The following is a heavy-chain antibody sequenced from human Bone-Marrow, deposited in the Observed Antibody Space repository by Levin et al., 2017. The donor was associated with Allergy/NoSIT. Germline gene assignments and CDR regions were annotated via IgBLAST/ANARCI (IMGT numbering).Heavy chain of an antibody. CDR3: ARQSRYYFGSGTSFDY. V-gene: IGHV5-51*01. CDR1: GDSVNNYW. J-gene: IGHJ4*02. CDR2: IYPSDSDT. D-gene: IGHD3-10*01. Sequence: RGESLKISCKVSGDSVNNYWIGWVRQTPGRGLEWMGIIYPSDSDTRYSPSFHGQVTISADDSISSVYLQWSSLQASDSAIYYCARQSRYYFGSGTSFDYWGQGTLITVSS.